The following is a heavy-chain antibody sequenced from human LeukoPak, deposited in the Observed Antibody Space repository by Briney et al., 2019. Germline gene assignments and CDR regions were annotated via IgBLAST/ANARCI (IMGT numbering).Heavy chain of an antibody. CDR3: AREARYYYDSSGYSDYYGMDV. J-gene: IGHJ6*02. Sequence: ASVKVSCKASGYTFTSYGISWVRQAPGQGLEWIGWISAYNGNTNYAQKLQGRVTMTTDTSTSTAYMELRSLRSDDTAVYYCAREARYYYDSSGYSDYYGMDVWGQGTTVTVSS. D-gene: IGHD3-22*01. CDR1: GYTFTSYG. V-gene: IGHV1-18*01. CDR2: ISAYNGNT.